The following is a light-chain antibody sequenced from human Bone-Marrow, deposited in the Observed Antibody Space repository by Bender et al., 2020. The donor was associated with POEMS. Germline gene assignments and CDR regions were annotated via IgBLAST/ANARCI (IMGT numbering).Light chain of an antibody. CDR3: SSYAGSNKGV. V-gene: IGLV2-14*02. CDR2: EVS. Sequence: QSALTQPASVSGSPGQSITISCTGTSSDVGIYNLVSWYQQHPGKAPKLMIYEVSKRPSGVPDRFSGSKSGNTASLTVSGLQAEDEADYYCSSYAGSNKGVFGGGTKLTVL. CDR1: SSDVGIYNL. J-gene: IGLJ2*01.